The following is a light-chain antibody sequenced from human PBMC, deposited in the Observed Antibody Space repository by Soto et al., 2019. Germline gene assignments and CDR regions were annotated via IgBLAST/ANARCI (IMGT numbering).Light chain of an antibody. CDR3: QHYTDSLWT. Sequence: EIVLTQSPDPLSLSPGEGATLSCRASQTASSSYLAWYQQKPGQAPRLLIYGTSTRATGIPDRFSGSGSGTDCTHTISGLEPEDFAVYYCQHYTDSLWTFGQGTKGEI. CDR2: GTS. CDR1: QTASSSY. V-gene: IGKV3-20*01. J-gene: IGKJ1*01.